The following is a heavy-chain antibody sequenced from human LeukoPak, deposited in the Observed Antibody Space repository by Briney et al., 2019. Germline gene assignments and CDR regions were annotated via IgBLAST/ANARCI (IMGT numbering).Heavy chain of an antibody. CDR3: AKETAAILWGDFDY. Sequence: GGSLRLSCAASGFSFSTYGMHWVRQAPGKGLEWVAVAYDAGSNKYYADSVKGRFTIFKDNSKNTLYLQMNSLRAEDTAVYYCAKETAAILWGDFDYWGQGTLVTVSS. V-gene: IGHV3-33*06. J-gene: IGHJ4*02. CDR1: GFSFSTYG. D-gene: IGHD2-2*02. CDR2: AYDAGSNK.